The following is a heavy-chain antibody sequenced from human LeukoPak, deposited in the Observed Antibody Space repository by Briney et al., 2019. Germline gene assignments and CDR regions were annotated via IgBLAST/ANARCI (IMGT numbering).Heavy chain of an antibody. J-gene: IGHJ3*02. D-gene: IGHD2-15*01. CDR2: ISSSSSYI. CDR3: ARRGGYCSGGSCYGFHAFDI. CDR1: GFTFSSYS. V-gene: IGHV3-21*01. Sequence: GGSLRLSCAASGFTFSSYSMNWVRQAPGKGREWVSSISSSSSYIYYADSVKGRFTISRDNAKNSLYLQMNSLRAEDTAVYYCARRGGYCSGGSCYGFHAFDIWGQGTMVTVSS.